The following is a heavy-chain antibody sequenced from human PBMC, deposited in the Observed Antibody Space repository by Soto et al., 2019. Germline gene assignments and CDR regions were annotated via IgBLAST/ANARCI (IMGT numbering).Heavy chain of an antibody. CDR3: AKTANGWFSAFDS. CDR2: ISGSGGTT. V-gene: IGHV3-23*01. J-gene: IGHJ3*02. CDR1: GFTFSSYA. Sequence: EVQLLESGGGLVQPGGSLRLSCAASGFTFSSYAMSWVRQAPGKGLEWGSAISGSGGTTYYADSVKGRFTFSRDNSDKTLYLQMNSLRAEDTAVYYCAKTANGWFSAFDSWGQGTMVTVSS. D-gene: IGHD6-19*01.